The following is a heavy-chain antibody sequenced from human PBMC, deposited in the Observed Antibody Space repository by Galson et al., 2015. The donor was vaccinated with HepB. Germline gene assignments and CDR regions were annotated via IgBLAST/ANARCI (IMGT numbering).Heavy chain of an antibody. J-gene: IGHJ5*02. CDR1: GFTFSSYA. Sequence: SLRLSCAASGFTFSSYAVSWVRQAPGKGLEWVSAISGSGGSTYYADSVKGRFTISRDNSKNTLYLQMNSLRAEDTAVYYCAKDGSALWFGDRWFDPWGQGTLVTVSS. D-gene: IGHD3-10*01. CDR2: ISGSGGST. CDR3: AKDGSALWFGDRWFDP. V-gene: IGHV3-23*01.